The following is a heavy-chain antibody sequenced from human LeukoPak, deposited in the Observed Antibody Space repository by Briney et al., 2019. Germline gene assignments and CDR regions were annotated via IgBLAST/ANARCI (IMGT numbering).Heavy chain of an antibody. CDR3: ARGGYSYVNYFDY. CDR2: IYYSGNI. Sequence: PSETLSLTCTVSGDSIKSYYWTWIRQTPGKGLEWIGHIYYSGNINYNPSLKSRVTISLDTSKSQFSLTLSSVTAADTAVYYCARGGYSYVNYFDYWGQGTPLTVSS. D-gene: IGHD5-18*01. J-gene: IGHJ4*02. CDR1: GDSIKSYY. V-gene: IGHV4-59*01.